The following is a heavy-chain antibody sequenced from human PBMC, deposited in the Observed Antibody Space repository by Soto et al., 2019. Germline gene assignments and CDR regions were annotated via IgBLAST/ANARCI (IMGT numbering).Heavy chain of an antibody. D-gene: IGHD5-12*01. J-gene: IGHJ4*02. Sequence: GGSLRLSCAASGFTFSSYAMSWVRQAPGKGLEWVSAISGSGGSTYYADSVKGRFTISRDNSKNTLYLQMNSLRAEDTAVYYCAKDLSRRGYSGYDSLRTFDYWGQGTLVTVSS. CDR1: GFTFSSYA. V-gene: IGHV3-23*01. CDR2: ISGSGGST. CDR3: AKDLSRRGYSGYDSLRTFDY.